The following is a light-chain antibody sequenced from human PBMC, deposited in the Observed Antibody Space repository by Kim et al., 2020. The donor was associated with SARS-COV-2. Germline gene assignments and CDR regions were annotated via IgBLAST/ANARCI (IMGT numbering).Light chain of an antibody. CDR3: NSRDNNDNVL. J-gene: IGLJ2*01. V-gene: IGLV3-19*01. CDR1: SLRTYY. CDR2: GKN. Sequence: VALGQTGRITCQGDSLRTYYTTWFQQKPGQAPIVAFYGKNNRPSGIPDRFSGSSSGNTASLTITATQAGDEADYYCNSRDNNDNVLFGGGTRLTVL.